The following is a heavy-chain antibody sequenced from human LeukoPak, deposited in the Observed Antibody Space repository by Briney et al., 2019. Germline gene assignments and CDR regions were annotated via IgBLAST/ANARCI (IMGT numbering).Heavy chain of an antibody. CDR1: GYTLTELS. CDR2: FDPDDGET. CDR3: ATDRIAADADALRLNNWFDP. V-gene: IGHV1-24*01. Sequence: ASVKVSCKVSGYTLTELSMHWVRQAPGKGLEWMGGFDPDDGETIYAQKFQGRVTMTEDTSTDTAYMELSSLRSEDTAVYYCATDRIAADADALRLNNWFDPWGQGTLVTVSS. J-gene: IGHJ5*02. D-gene: IGHD6-13*01.